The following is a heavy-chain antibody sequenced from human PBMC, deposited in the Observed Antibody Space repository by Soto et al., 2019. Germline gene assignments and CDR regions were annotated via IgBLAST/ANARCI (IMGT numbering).Heavy chain of an antibody. CDR1: GYTFRSYY. J-gene: IGHJ4*02. D-gene: IGHD2-21*02. V-gene: IGHV1-46*01. CDR3: ARDISGACCGGDCYSFDY. CDR2: INPRGGST. Sequence: ASVKVSCKASGYTFRSYYMHWVRQAPGQGPEWMGIINPRGGSTSYAQKFQGRVTMTRDTSTNTVYMELSSLRSEDAALYYCARDISGACCGGDCYSFDYWGQGTLVTVSS.